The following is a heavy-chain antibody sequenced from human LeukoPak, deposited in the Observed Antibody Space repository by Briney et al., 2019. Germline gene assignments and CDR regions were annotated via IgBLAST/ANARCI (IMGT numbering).Heavy chain of an antibody. D-gene: IGHD2-8*01. J-gene: IGHJ5*02. CDR1: GGSISSSSYY. V-gene: IGHV4-39*01. CDR2: IYYSGST. Sequence: SETLSLTCTVSGGSISSSSYYWAWIRQPPGKELEWIGSIYYSGSTYYNPSLKSRVTISVDTSKNQFSLKLSSVTAADTAVYYCASVSDWFDPWGQGTMVTVSS. CDR3: ASVSDWFDP.